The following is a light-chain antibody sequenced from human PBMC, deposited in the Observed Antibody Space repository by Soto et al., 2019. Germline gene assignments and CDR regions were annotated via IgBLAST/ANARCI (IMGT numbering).Light chain of an antibody. J-gene: IGKJ5*01. Sequence: EIVLTQSPGTLSLSPGERATLSCRASQSVSSNYLAWYQQKPGQAPRLLIYGASSRATGIPDRFSGSGSGTDFTLTISRLEPEDFAVYDCQQYGSSPMTVGPGTRLEIK. CDR2: GAS. CDR1: QSVSSNY. CDR3: QQYGSSPMT. V-gene: IGKV3-20*01.